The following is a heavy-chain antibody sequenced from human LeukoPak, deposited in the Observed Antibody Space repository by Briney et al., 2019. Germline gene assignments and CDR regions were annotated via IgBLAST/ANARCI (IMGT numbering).Heavy chain of an antibody. V-gene: IGHV3-15*01. CDR3: TTDLGTYYHGSQRLIPIDY. CDR1: GFTFTNAW. J-gene: IGHJ4*02. Sequence: GGSLRLSCVDSGFTFTNAWMSWVRQAPGKGLEWIGRIKSKTDGETTNYAEPVRGRFTISRDDSKSAVYLRMNSLKIEDTAVYYCTTDLGTYYHGSQRLIPIDYWGQGTLVTVSS. D-gene: IGHD3-10*01. CDR2: IKSKTDGETT.